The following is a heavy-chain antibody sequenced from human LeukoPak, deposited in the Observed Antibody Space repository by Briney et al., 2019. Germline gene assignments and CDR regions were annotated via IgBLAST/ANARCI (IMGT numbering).Heavy chain of an antibody. CDR1: GFTFSSYV. D-gene: IGHD3-22*01. Sequence: GGSLRLSCAASGFTFSSYVMNWVRQAPGMGLEGVSGISGSGGSTYYADSVKGRFTISRDNSKNALYLQMNSLRAEDTAVYYCATTGESSGYYQRFDCWGQGTLVTVSS. J-gene: IGHJ4*02. CDR2: ISGSGGST. CDR3: ATTGESSGYYQRFDC. V-gene: IGHV3-23*01.